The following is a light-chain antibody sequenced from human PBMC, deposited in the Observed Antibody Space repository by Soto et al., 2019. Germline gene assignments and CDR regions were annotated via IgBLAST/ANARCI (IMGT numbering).Light chain of an antibody. CDR1: SSDVGGYNL. V-gene: IGLV2-23*02. CDR3: CSYASGGTWV. CDR2: EVS. J-gene: IGLJ3*02. Sequence: QSALTQPASVSGAPGQSITISCTGTSSDVGGYNLVSWYQQYPGEAPKLIFYEVSKRPSGLSSRFSGSKSGNTASLTISGRQADDEADYYCCSYASGGTWVFGGGTKLTVL.